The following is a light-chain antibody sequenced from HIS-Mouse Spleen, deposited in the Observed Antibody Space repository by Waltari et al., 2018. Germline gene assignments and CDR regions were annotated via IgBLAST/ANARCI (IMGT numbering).Light chain of an antibody. CDR1: QSVLYSSNNKNY. Sequence: DIVMTQSPDSLAVSLGERATINCKSSQSVLYSSNNKNYLAWYQQKPGQPPKLRIYWASTRESGVPDRFSGSGSGTDFTLTISSLQAEDVAGYYCQQYYSTPFTFGPGTKVDIK. CDR3: QQYYSTPFT. V-gene: IGKV4-1*01. J-gene: IGKJ3*01. CDR2: WAS.